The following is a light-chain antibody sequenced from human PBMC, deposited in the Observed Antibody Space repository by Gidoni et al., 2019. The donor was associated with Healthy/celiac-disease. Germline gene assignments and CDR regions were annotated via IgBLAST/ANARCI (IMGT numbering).Light chain of an antibody. CDR3: SSYTSSNTLRAYV. J-gene: IGLJ1*01. Sequence: QSALTQPASVSGSPGQSITISCTGTSSDVGGYNYVSWYQQHPGKAPKLMIYDVSNRPSGVSNRFSGSKSGNTASLTISGLQAEDEADYYCSSYTSSNTLRAYVFGTGTKVTVL. CDR2: DVS. CDR1: SSDVGGYNY. V-gene: IGLV2-14*01.